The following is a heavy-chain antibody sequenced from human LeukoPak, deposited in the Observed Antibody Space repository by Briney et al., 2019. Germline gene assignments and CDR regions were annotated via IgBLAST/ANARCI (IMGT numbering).Heavy chain of an antibody. CDR1: AGSISSSSHH. Sequence: SETLSLTCTVSAGSISSSSHHWGWIRQSPGKGLEWIGSIYYGRTTYYNPSLNSRVTISVVTSKNQFSLQLNSVTAADTADYYCVRHDGRGGATMGALDSWGQGSLVTVSS. CDR3: VRHDGRGGATMGALDS. J-gene: IGHJ4*02. D-gene: IGHD5-12*01. V-gene: IGHV4-39*01. CDR2: IYYGRTT.